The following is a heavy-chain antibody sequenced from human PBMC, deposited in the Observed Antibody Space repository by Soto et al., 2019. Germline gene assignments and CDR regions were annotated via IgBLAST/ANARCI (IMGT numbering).Heavy chain of an antibody. J-gene: IGHJ4*02. CDR3: GKAVPWVD. Sequence: QVQLVESGGGVVQPGRSLRLSCAASGFTFSSYGMHWVRQAPGKGLEWVAVISYEGSNKYYADSVKGRFTLSKDNSKKPVYLQMNSLGAEGTAGYYRGKAVPWVDWCQGTLVTVFS. V-gene: IGHV3-30*18. CDR1: GFTFSSYG. D-gene: IGHD2-15*01. CDR2: ISYEGSNK.